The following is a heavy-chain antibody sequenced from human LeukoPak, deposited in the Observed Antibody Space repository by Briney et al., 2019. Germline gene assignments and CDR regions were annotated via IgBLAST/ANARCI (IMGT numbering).Heavy chain of an antibody. J-gene: IGHJ4*02. CDR3: ARDKDGYLDY. CDR2: IYYSGST. V-gene: IGHV4-59*01. Sequence: SETLSLTCTVSGGSISNYYWSWIRQPPGKGLEWIGYIYYSGSTKYNFSLKSRVTISVDTSKNQFSVKLSSVTAADTAVYYCARDKDGYLDYWGQGTLVTVSS. CDR1: GGSISNYY. D-gene: IGHD2-15*01.